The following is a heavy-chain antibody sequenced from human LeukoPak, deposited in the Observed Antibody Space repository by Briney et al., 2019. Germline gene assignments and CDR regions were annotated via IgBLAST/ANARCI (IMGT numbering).Heavy chain of an antibody. J-gene: IGHJ4*02. CDR1: GFTFSTYG. V-gene: IGHV3-30*02. CDR3: AKDQPTAYFDY. CDR2: IRNDGNIK. D-gene: IGHD2-2*01. Sequence: HSGGSLRLSCAATGFTFSTYGMHWVRQAPGKGLEWVAFIRNDGNIKYYADSVKGRFTISRDNSKNTLYLQMNSLRAEDTAVYYCAKDQPTAYFDYWGQGSLVTVSS.